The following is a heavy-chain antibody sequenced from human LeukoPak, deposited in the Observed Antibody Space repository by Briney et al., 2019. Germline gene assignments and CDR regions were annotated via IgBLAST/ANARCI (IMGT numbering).Heavy chain of an antibody. V-gene: IGHV4-59*11. Sequence: SETLSLTCSVSGGSISSHYWSWIRQPPGKGLEWIGYIYYSGSTNYNPSLKSRVTISVDTSKNQFSLKLSSVTAADTAVSYCTRDGGSGSFYNNGFDLWGQGTMVTVSS. CDR3: TRDGGSGSFYNNGFDL. D-gene: IGHD3-10*01. CDR1: GGSISSHY. J-gene: IGHJ3*01. CDR2: IYYSGST.